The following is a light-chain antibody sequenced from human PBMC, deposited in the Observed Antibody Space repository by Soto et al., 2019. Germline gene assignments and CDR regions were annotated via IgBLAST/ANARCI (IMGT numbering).Light chain of an antibody. V-gene: IGKV1-5*01. J-gene: IGKJ4*01. CDR3: QQDNSFPLT. CDR2: DAS. Sequence: DIQMTQSPSTLSASVGDRVTITCRASQSLSSWLAWYQQKPGKAPKLLIYDASSLESGVPSRFSGSGSGTEVTLTISSQQPDDFATYDCQQDNSFPLTVGGGTKVEIK. CDR1: QSLSSW.